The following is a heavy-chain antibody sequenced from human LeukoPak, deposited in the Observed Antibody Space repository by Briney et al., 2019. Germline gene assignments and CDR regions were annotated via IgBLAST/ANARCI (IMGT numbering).Heavy chain of an antibody. CDR2: IYYSGST. CDR1: GGSISSYY. CDR3: ARHLGLPSRDGYTRGDAFDI. Sequence: SETLSLTCTVSGGSISSYYWSWIRQPPGKGLEWIGYIYYSGSTNYNTSLKSRVTISVDTSKNHVSLKLSSVTAADTAVYYCARHLGLPSRDGYTRGDAFDIGGQGTMVTVSS. J-gene: IGHJ3*02. D-gene: IGHD5-24*01. V-gene: IGHV4-59*08.